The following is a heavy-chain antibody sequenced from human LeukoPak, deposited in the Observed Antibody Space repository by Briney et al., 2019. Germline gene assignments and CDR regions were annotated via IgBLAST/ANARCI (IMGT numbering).Heavy chain of an antibody. V-gene: IGHV3-30-3*01. Sequence: GGSLRLSCAASGFTFSSYAMHWVRQAPGKGLEWVAVISYDGSNKYYADSVKGRFTISRDNSKNTLYLQMNSLRAEDTAVYYCAGCGNALCYWGQGTLVTVSS. D-gene: IGHD4-23*01. J-gene: IGHJ4*02. CDR1: GFTFSSYA. CDR2: ISYDGSNK. CDR3: AGCGNALCY.